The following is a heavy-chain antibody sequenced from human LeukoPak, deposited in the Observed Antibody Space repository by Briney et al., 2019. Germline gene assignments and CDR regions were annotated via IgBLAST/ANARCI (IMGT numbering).Heavy chain of an antibody. CDR2: ISGSGGST. J-gene: IGHJ6*03. D-gene: IGHD3-22*01. CDR3: ARYYYDSSGYYKRYYYYYMDV. V-gene: IGHV3-23*01. CDR1: GYTFSSYA. Sequence: GGSLRLSCAASGYTFSSYAMSWVRQAPGKGLEWVSAISGSGGSTYYADSVKGRFTISRDNSKNTLYLQMNSLRAEDTAVYYCARYYYDSSGYYKRYYYYYMDVWGKGTTVTVSS.